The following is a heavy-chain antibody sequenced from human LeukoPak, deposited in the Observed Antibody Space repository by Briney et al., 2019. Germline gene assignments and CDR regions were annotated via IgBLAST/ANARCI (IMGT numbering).Heavy chain of an antibody. CDR3: ARDQEGFDY. V-gene: IGHV1-46*01. CDR2: IYPRDGST. CDR1: GYIFTSNY. J-gene: IGHJ4*02. Sequence: ASVKVSCKASGYIFTSNYIHWVRQAPGQGLEWMGMIYPRDGSTSYAQRFQDRVTVTRDTSTSTVHMGLSGLRSEDTAVYYCARDQEGFDYWGQGTQVTVSS.